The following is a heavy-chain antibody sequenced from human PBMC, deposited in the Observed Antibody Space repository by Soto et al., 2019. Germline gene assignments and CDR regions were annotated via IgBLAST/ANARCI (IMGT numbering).Heavy chain of an antibody. J-gene: IGHJ4*02. CDR3: AKDRYYYGSGSYGPHIDY. CDR1: GFTFTNYG. D-gene: IGHD3-10*01. Sequence: QLQLVESGGGVVQPGRSLRLSCAASGFTFTNYGIHWVRQTPGKGLEWVAVISYDGRNQYYADSVKGRFTISKDISKNMVYLQMNSLRAEDTAMYHCAKDRYYYGSGSYGPHIDYWGQGTLVIVSS. V-gene: IGHV3-30*18. CDR2: ISYDGRNQ.